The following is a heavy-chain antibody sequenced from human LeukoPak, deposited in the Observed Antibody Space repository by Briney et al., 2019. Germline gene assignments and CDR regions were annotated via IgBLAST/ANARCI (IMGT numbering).Heavy chain of an antibody. V-gene: IGHV3-43*02. Sequence: TGGSLRLSCAASGFTFDDYAMHWVRQAPGKGLEWVSLISGDGGSTYYEDSVKGRFTISRDNSKNSLYLQMNSLRTEDTALYYCAKDTSNWGVYYFDYWGQGTLVTVSS. CDR3: AKDTSNWGVYYFDY. J-gene: IGHJ4*02. CDR1: GFTFDDYA. CDR2: ISGDGGST. D-gene: IGHD7-27*01.